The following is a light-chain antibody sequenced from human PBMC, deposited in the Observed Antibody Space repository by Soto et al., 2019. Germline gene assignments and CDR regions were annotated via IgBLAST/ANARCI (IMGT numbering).Light chain of an antibody. CDR3: TSYAGGNNV. V-gene: IGLV2-8*01. Sequence: QSVLTQPPSASGSPGKSVTISCTGTSSDVGGYNYVSWYQQNPGKVPKLMIYEVNKRPSGVPDRFSGSKSGNTASLTVSGLQAEDEADYYCTSYAGGNNVFGTGTKVTVL. J-gene: IGLJ1*01. CDR2: EVN. CDR1: SSDVGGYNY.